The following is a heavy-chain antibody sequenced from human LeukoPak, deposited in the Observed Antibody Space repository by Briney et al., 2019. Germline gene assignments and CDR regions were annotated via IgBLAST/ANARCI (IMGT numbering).Heavy chain of an antibody. V-gene: IGHV3-64*01. CDR2: ISSNGDST. CDR1: GFIFSSYV. J-gene: IGHJ4*02. D-gene: IGHD6-19*01. CDR3: ATRSSSGWFYDY. Sequence: GGSLRLSCAASGFIFSSYVMHWVRQAPGKGLEYVSAISSNGDSTYYANSVKGRFTVSRDNSKNTLYLQMGGLRAEDMAVYYCATRSSSGWFYDYWGQGTLVTVSS.